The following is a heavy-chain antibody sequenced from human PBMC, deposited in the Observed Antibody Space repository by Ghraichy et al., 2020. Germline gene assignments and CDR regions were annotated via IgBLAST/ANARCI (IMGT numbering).Heavy chain of an antibody. CDR1: GGSISSGGYY. CDR2: IYYSGST. D-gene: IGHD2-15*01. J-gene: IGHJ4*02. Sequence: SETLSLTCTVSGGSISSGGYYWSWIRQHPGKGLEWIGYIYYSGSTYYNPSLKSRVTISVDTSKNQFSLKLSSVTAADTAVYYCARDNGGYCSGGSCYLFDYWGQGTLVTVSS. V-gene: IGHV4-31*03. CDR3: ARDNGGYCSGGSCYLFDY.